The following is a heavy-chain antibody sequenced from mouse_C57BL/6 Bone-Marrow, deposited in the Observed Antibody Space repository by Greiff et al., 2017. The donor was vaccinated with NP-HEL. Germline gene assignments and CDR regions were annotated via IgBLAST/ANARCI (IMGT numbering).Heavy chain of an antibody. J-gene: IGHJ2*01. D-gene: IGHD2-4*01. CDR3: ATHYDYDEED. CDR1: GYTFTSYW. Sequence: QVQLQQPGAELVKPGASVKLSCKASGYTFTSYWMQWVKQRPGQGLEWIGEIDPSDSYTNYNQKFKGKATLTVDTSSSTAYMQLSSLTSEDSAVYYCATHYDYDEEDWGQGTTRTVSS. V-gene: IGHV1-50*01. CDR2: IDPSDSYT.